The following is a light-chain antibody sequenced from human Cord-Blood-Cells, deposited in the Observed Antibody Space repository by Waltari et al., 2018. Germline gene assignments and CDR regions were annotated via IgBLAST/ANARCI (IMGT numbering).Light chain of an antibody. CDR2: EVS. CDR1: SSDVGGYNY. Sequence: QSALTQPASVSGSPGQSITISCTGTSSDVGGYNYVSWYQQHPGKAPKLMIYEVSNRPSWVSNRFSGSKSGNTASLTISGLQADDEADYYCSSYTSSSTDVVFGGGTKLTVL. J-gene: IGLJ2*01. V-gene: IGLV2-14*01. CDR3: SSYTSSSTDVV.